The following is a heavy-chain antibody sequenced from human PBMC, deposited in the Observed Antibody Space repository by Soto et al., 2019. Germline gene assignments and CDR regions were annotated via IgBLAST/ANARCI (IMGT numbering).Heavy chain of an antibody. CDR2: ISSSSSYI. CDR3: ASPPYDSSRYYYFDY. D-gene: IGHD3-22*01. V-gene: IGHV3-21*01. Sequence: EVQLVESGGGLVKPGGSLRLSCAASGFTFSSYSMNWVRQAPGKGLEWVSSISSSSSYIYYADSVKGRFTISRDNAKNSLYLQMHSLRAEDTAVYYYASPPYDSSRYYYFDYWGQGTLVTVSS. J-gene: IGHJ4*02. CDR1: GFTFSSYS.